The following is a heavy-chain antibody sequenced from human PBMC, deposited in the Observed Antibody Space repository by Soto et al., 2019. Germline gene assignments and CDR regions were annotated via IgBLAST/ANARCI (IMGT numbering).Heavy chain of an antibody. CDR2: IYHSGST. Sequence: QLQLQESGSGLVKPSQTLSLTCAVSGGSISSGGYSWSWIRQPPGKGLEWIGYIYHSGSTYYNPSRKSRVTISVDRSKNQFSLKLSSVTAADTAVAYGAGGRAARPLGYWGQGTLVTVSS. CDR1: GGSISSGGYS. J-gene: IGHJ4*02. D-gene: IGHD6-6*01. CDR3: AGGRAARPLGY. V-gene: IGHV4-30-2*01.